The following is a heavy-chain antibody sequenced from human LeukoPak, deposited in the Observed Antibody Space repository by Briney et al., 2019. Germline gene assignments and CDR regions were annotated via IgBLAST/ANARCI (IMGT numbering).Heavy chain of an antibody. V-gene: IGHV3-48*01. CDR1: GFIFDDYA. Sequence: AGGSLRLSCAASGFIFDDYAMHWVRQAPGKGLEWVSYISSSGSTIYYADSVKGRFTISRDNSKNTLYLQMNSLRAEDTAVYYCARDREDYYDSSGYFDYWGQGTLVTVSS. J-gene: IGHJ4*02. D-gene: IGHD3-22*01. CDR3: ARDREDYYDSSGYFDY. CDR2: ISSSGSTI.